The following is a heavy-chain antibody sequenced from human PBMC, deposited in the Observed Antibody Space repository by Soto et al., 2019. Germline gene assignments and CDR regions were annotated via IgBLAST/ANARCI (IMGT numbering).Heavy chain of an antibody. Sequence: GASVKVSCKASGGTFSSYAISWVRQAPGQGLEWMGGIIPIFGTANYAQKFQGRVTITADESTSTAYMGLSSLRSEDTAVYYCARDRMGATRGSFDYWGQGTLVTVSS. CDR3: ARDRMGATRGSFDY. J-gene: IGHJ4*02. CDR2: IIPIFGTA. D-gene: IGHD1-26*01. CDR1: GGTFSSYA. V-gene: IGHV1-69*13.